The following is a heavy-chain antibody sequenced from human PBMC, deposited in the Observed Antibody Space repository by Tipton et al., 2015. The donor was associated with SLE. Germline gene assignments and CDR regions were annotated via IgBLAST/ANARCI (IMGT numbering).Heavy chain of an antibody. V-gene: IGHV4-4*02. Sequence: TLSLTCAVSGGSISSSNWWSWVRQPPGKGLEWIGEIYYSGSTYYNPSLKSRVTISVDTSKNQFSLKLSSVTAADTAVYYCARVYLQWLLGPRGYFDYWGQGTLVTVSS. CDR2: IYYSGST. CDR3: ARVYLQWLLGPRGYFDY. CDR1: GGSISSSNW. D-gene: IGHD6-19*01. J-gene: IGHJ4*02.